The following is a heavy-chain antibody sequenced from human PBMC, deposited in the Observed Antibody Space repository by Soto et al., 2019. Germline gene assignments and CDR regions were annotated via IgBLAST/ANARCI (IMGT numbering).Heavy chain of an antibody. CDR3: ARNHRSVAGIITTYYYSSYGMDA. Sequence: PSETLSLTCAVDGGSFSGYYWSWIRQHPGKGLEWIGEINHSGSTNYSPSLKRRVTISVDTSKNQFSLKLSSVTAADTAVYYCARNHRSVAGIITTYYYSSYGMDAWGQAPPVTAS. D-gene: IGHD6-19*01. CDR1: GGSFSGYY. J-gene: IGHJ6*02. CDR2: INHSGST. V-gene: IGHV4-34*01.